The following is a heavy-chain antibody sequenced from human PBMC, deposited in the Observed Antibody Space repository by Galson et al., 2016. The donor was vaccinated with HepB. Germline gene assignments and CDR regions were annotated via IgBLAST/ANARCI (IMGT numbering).Heavy chain of an antibody. Sequence: SLRLSCAASGFSISTYWMSWVRQVPGKGLEWVANIKQDGSEKYYVDSVKGRFTISRDNVKKSLFLQMNSLRAEETAVYYCAQYYYDSSGYIEYFQNWCQGARVTVSS. CDR3: AQYYYDSSGYIEYFQN. CDR1: GFSISTYW. J-gene: IGHJ1*01. CDR2: IKQDGSEK. V-gene: IGHV3-7*03. D-gene: IGHD3-22*01.